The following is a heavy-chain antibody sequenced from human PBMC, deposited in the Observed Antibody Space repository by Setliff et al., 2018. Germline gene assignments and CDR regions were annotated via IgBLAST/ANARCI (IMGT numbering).Heavy chain of an antibody. CDR2: IYYSGNT. CDR1: GGSISSGVYY. J-gene: IGHJ4*02. CDR3: ARTGTYRYFDY. Sequence: SETLSLTCTVSGGSISSGVYYWAWIRQPPGKGLEWIGRIYYSGNTYYNSSLRSRVTISVDTSKNQFSLKLSSVTAADTAVYYCARTGTYRYFDYWGQGTLVTVSS. D-gene: IGHD1-1*01. V-gene: IGHV4-39*01.